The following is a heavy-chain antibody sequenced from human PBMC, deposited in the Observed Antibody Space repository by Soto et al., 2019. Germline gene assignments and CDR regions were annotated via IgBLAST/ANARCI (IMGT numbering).Heavy chain of an antibody. Sequence: RRLPFAACGITFISYAMSWVRQAPGKGLEWVSAISGSGGSTYYADSVKGRFTISRDNSKNTLYLQMNSLRAEDTAVYYCAKDQSRFCDSSGYDYWGQGTLVTVSS. D-gene: IGHD3-22*01. V-gene: IGHV3-23*01. J-gene: IGHJ4*02. CDR3: AKDQSRFCDSSGYDY. CDR2: ISGSGGST. CDR1: GITFISYA.